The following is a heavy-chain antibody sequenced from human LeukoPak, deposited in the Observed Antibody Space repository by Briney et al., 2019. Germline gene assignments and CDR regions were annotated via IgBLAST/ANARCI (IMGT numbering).Heavy chain of an antibody. CDR1: GFTFNSYA. CDR3: AKKSYSSGYYYPFDY. Sequence: GRSLRLSCAASGFTFNSYAMHWVRQAPGKGLEWVAVISYDGGNKYYADSVKGRFTISRDNSKNTLYLQMNSLRAEDTAVYYCAKKSYSSGYYYPFDYWGQGTLVTVSS. V-gene: IGHV3-30-3*02. D-gene: IGHD3-22*01. CDR2: ISYDGGNK. J-gene: IGHJ4*02.